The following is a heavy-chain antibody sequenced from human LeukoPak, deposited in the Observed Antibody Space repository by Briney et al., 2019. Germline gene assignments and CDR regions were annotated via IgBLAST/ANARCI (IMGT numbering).Heavy chain of an antibody. CDR3: ARGPRIAAAGITVGAFDI. CDR2: INHSGST. V-gene: IGHV4-34*01. J-gene: IGHJ3*02. Sequence: SETLSLTCAVYGGSFSGYYWGWIRQPPGKGLEWIGEINHSGSTNYNPSLKSRVTISVDTSKNQFSLKLSSVTAADTAVYYCARGPRIAAAGITVGAFDIWGQGTMVTVSS. CDR1: GGSFSGYY. D-gene: IGHD6-13*01.